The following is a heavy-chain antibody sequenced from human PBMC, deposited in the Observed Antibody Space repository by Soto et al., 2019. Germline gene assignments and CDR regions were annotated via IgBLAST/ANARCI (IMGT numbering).Heavy chain of an antibody. CDR3: ATVGSSRARDAFDI. V-gene: IGHV1-24*01. D-gene: IGHD2-2*01. CDR1: GYTLTELS. CDR2: FDPEDGET. Sequence: ASVKVSCKVSGYTLTELSMHWVRQAPGKGLEWMGGFDPEDGETIYAQKFQGRVTMTEDTSTDTAYMELSSLRSEDTAVYYCATVGSSRARDAFDIWGQGTMVTVSS. J-gene: IGHJ3*02.